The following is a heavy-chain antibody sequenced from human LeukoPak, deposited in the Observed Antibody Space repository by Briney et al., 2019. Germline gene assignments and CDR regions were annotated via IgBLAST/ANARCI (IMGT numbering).Heavy chain of an antibody. Sequence: PGGSLRLSCAASGFTFSSYGMSWVRQAPGKGLEWVSAISGSGGSTYYADSVKGRFTISRDNSKNTLYLQMNSLRAEDTAVYYCAKAFDDYVWGSYRFTFDYWGQGTLVTVSS. V-gene: IGHV3-23*01. J-gene: IGHJ4*02. CDR2: ISGSGGST. CDR1: GFTFSSYG. CDR3: AKAFDDYVWGSYRFTFDY. D-gene: IGHD3-16*02.